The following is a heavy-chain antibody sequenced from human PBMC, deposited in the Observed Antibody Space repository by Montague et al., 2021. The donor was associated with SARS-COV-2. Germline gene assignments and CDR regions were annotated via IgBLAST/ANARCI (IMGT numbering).Heavy chain of an antibody. CDR2: TYYRSKWYN. V-gene: IGHV6-1*01. D-gene: IGHD3-10*02. CDR1: GDSVSSNTVA. CDR3: ARDSECSIDY. Sequence: CAISGDSVSSNTVAWNWFGQSPSRGLEWLGRTYYRSKWYNDYAVSMQSRVTINPDTSKNQFSLHVNSVTPEDTAVYYCARDSECSIDYWGQGLLVTVSS. J-gene: IGHJ4*02.